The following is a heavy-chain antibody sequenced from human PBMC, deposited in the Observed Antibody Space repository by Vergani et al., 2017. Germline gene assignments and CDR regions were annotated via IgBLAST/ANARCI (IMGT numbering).Heavy chain of an antibody. Sequence: VQLVQSGAEVKKPGSSVKVSCKASGGTFSSYTISWVRQAPGQGLEWMGRIIPILGIANYAQKFQGSVTITADKSTSTAYMELSSLRSEDTAVYYCATPRLRFSYYYYYGMDCWGRGITIIVSS. CDR1: GGTFSSYT. CDR2: IIPILGIA. CDR3: ATPRLRFSYYYYYGMDC. J-gene: IGHJ6*02. V-gene: IGHV1-69*02. D-gene: IGHD5-12*01.